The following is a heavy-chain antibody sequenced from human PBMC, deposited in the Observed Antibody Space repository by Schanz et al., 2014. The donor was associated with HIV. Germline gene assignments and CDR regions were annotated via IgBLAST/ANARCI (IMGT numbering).Heavy chain of an antibody. D-gene: IGHD6-13*01. CDR2: TYNRGGT. J-gene: IGHJ6*02. V-gene: IGHV4-30-4*01. CDR3: ARVGRAAAGFIYYYGMDV. Sequence: QVQLKQWGAGLLKPSETLSLTCTVSGGSINSGDYYWTWIRQSPGKGLEWIGHTYNRGGTFYNPPLKSRATISVDTSKNQFSLKLSSVTAADTAVYYCARVGRAAAGFIYYYGMDVWGQGTTVTVSS. CDR1: GGSINSGDYY.